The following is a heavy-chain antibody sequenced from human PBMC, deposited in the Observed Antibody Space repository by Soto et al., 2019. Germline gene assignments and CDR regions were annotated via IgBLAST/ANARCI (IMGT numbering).Heavy chain of an antibody. CDR2: MNPNSGNT. CDR1: GYTLTKYD. V-gene: IGHV1-8*01. D-gene: IGHD3-10*01. CDR3: ARKVGYYGSGSYLFYYYYMDV. J-gene: IGHJ6*03. Sequence: GASVKGSCKASGYTLTKYDIKWGRQATGQRLEGVGWMNPNSGNTGYAQKFQGRVTMTRNTSISTAYMELSSLRSEDTAVYYCARKVGYYGSGSYLFYYYYMDVWGKGTTVTVSS.